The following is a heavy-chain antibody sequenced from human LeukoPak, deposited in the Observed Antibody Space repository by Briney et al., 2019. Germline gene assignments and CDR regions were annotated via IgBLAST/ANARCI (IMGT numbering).Heavy chain of an antibody. CDR2: ISNDESNK. V-gene: IGHV3-30*04. J-gene: IGHJ4*02. CDR3: ARGDGPGSYLIDY. Sequence: WGTLTLTCDASGFTISNHAVHWLRQAPGQGLDWVALISNDESNKKYANSLKGRFTISRDNSKNTLYLQINSLRVEDTAVYCCARGDGPGSYLIDYWGQGGLVTVSS. CDR1: GFTISNHA. D-gene: IGHD3-10*01.